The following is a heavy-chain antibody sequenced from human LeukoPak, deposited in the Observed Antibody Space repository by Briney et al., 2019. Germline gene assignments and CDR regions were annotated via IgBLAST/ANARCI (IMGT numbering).Heavy chain of an antibody. J-gene: IGHJ3*02. CDR1: GGSISSGNW. D-gene: IGHD1-1*01. Sequence: SETLSLTCAVSGGSISSGNWWSWVRQPPGKGLEWIGEIYHSGSTNYNPSLKSRVTISVDKSKNQFSLKLSSVTAAGTAVYYCARPGRGGAFDIWGQGTMVTVSS. V-gene: IGHV4-4*02. CDR3: ARPGRGGAFDI. CDR2: IYHSGST.